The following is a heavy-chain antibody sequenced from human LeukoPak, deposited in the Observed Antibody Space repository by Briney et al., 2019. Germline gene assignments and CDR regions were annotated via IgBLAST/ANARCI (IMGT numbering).Heavy chain of an antibody. J-gene: IGHJ4*02. CDR1: GGSISTSNYY. V-gene: IGHV4-39*07. CDR2: IFYSGST. Sequence: SETLSLTCTVSGGSISTSNYYWGWIRQPPGKGLEWIGNIFYSGSTYYSPSLKSRVTISLDTSRNQFSLQLNSVTPEDTAVYYCAHSKSNYFDYWGQGTLVTVSS. CDR3: AHSKSNYFDY.